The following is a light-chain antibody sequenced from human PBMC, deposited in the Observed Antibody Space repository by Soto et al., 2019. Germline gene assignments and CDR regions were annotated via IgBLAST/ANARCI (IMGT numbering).Light chain of an antibody. Sequence: QSVLTQPASVSGSPGQSITISCTGTSSDIGHYDYVSWYQQHPGKAPKLMIYHVTYRPSGVSNRYSGSKSGNSASLTISGLQDDEDADCYCCPINTRLTYVFGIGTKFA. J-gene: IGLJ1*01. CDR1: SSDIGHYDY. CDR3: CPINTRLTYV. V-gene: IGLV2-14*03. CDR2: HVT.